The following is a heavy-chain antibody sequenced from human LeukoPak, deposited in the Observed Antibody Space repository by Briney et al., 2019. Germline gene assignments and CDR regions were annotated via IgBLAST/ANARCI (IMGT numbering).Heavy chain of an antibody. J-gene: IGHJ6*03. CDR3: ARETSQKGAHYMDV. CDR2: IYYSGST. CDR1: GGSISSSNW. Sequence: PSETLSLTCAVSGGSISSSNWWNWVRQPPGQGLEWIGYIYYSGSTNYNPSLKSRVTISVDTSKKQFSLKLTSVTVADTAVYYCARETSQKGAHYMDVWGKGTTVTISS. D-gene: IGHD3-16*01. V-gene: IGHV4-4*02.